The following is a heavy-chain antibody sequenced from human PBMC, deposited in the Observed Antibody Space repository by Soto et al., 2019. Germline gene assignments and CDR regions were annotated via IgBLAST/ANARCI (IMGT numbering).Heavy chain of an antibody. Sequence: QVQLQESGPGLVKPSQTLSLTCTVSGGSISSGGYYWSWIRQHPGKGLAWIGYIYYSGSTYYNPSLKSRVTISVDTSKNQFSLKLSSVTAADTAVYYCARENCSGGSCYFDYWGQGTLVTVSS. J-gene: IGHJ4*02. V-gene: IGHV4-31*03. D-gene: IGHD2-15*01. CDR2: IYYSGST. CDR1: GGSISSGGYY. CDR3: ARENCSGGSCYFDY.